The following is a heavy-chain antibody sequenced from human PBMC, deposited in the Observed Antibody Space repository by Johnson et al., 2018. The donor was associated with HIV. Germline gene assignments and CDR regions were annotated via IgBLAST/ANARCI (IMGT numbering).Heavy chain of an antibody. CDR2: ISSDGSNK. J-gene: IGHJ3*02. Sequence: VQLVESGGGLVQPGGSLRLSCAASGFTFSSYAMHWVRQAPGKGLEWVAVISSDGSNKYYADSVKGRFTISRDNSKNTLYLQMNSLRAGDTAVYYCARAYSGSYINDAFDIWGQGTMVTVSS. CDR1: GFTFSSYA. D-gene: IGHD1-26*01. CDR3: ARAYSGSYINDAFDI. V-gene: IGHV3-30*14.